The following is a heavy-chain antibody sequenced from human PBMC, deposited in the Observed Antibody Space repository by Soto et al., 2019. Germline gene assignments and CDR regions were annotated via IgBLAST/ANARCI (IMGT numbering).Heavy chain of an antibody. CDR1: GFTFSSYG. CDR2: ISYDGSNK. V-gene: IGHV3-30*03. CDR3: ATWYLDY. Sequence: QVQLVESGGGVVQPGRSLRLSCAASGFTFSSYGMHWVRQAPGKGLEWVAVISYDGSNKYYADSVKGRFTISRDNSKNTLYLQKNSLRAEDTAVYYCATWYLDYWGQGTLVTVSS. J-gene: IGHJ4*02.